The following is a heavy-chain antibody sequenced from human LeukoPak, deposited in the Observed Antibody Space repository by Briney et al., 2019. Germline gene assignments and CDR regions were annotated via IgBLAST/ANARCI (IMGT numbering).Heavy chain of an antibody. D-gene: IGHD6-6*01. Sequence: GGSLRLSCAASGLTFSSFAMRWVRQAPGKGLERVSSVSGSGGATYYADSVKGRFTISRDNAKNSLYLQMNSLRAEDMAVYYCARWTGDSSSNYWGQGTLVTVSS. CDR2: VSGSGGAT. CDR3: ARWTGDSSSNY. J-gene: IGHJ4*02. V-gene: IGHV3-23*01. CDR1: GLTFSSFA.